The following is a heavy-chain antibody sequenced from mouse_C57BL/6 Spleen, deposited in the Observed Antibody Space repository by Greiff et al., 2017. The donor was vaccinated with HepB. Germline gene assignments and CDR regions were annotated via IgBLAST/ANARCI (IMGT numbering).Heavy chain of an antibody. CDR2: ISNGGGST. V-gene: IGHV5-12*01. Sequence: EVMLVESGGGLVQPGGSLKLSCAASGFTFSDYYMYWVRQTPEKRLEWVAYISNGGGSTYYPDTVKGRFTISRDNAKNTLYLQMSRLKSEDTAMYYCASHGYDYDVDWYFDVWGTGTTVTVSS. CDR3: ASHGYDYDVDWYFDV. D-gene: IGHD2-4*01. CDR1: GFTFSDYY. J-gene: IGHJ1*03.